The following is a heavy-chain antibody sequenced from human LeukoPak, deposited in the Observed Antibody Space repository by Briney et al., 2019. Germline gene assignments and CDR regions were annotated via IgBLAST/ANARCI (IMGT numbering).Heavy chain of an antibody. D-gene: IGHD3-22*01. J-gene: IGHJ5*02. CDR3: ARDLSRRADYYDSSGYIP. CDR1: GGSFSGYY. CDR2: IYYSGST. Sequence: PSETLSLTCAVYGGSFSGYYWTWIRQPPGKGLEWIGSIYYSGSTYYNPSLKSRVTISVDTSKNQFSLKLSSVTAADTAVYYCARDLSRRADYYDSSGYIPWGQGTLVTVSS. V-gene: IGHV4-34*01.